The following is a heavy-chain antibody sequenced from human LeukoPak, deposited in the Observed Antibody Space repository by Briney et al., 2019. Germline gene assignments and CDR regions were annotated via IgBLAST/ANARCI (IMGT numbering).Heavy chain of an antibody. J-gene: IGHJ6*03. D-gene: IGHD2/OR15-2a*01. CDR1: GFTFDDYG. CDR2: INWNGGST. V-gene: IGHV3-20*04. Sequence: RGGSLRLSCAASGFTFDDYGMSWVRQAPGKRLEWVSGINWNGGSTGYADAVKGRFTISRDNAKNSLYLQMNSLRAEDTALYYCARGYYGRSAYYYYYYYMDVWGKGTTVTVSS. CDR3: ARGYYGRSAYYYYYYYMDV.